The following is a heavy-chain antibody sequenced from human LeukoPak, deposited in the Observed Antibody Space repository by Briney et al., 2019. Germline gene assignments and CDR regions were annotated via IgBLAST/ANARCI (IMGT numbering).Heavy chain of an antibody. CDR1: GFTASSNY. CDR2: IYSGGST. Sequence: GGSLRLSCAASGFTASSNYMSWVRQAPGKGLEWVSVIYSGGSTYYADSVKGRFTISRDNSKKTLYLQMNSLRAVDTAVYYCARDRDCSGGSCYGYWGQGTLVTVSS. D-gene: IGHD2-15*01. V-gene: IGHV3-66*01. J-gene: IGHJ4*02. CDR3: ARDRDCSGGSCYGY.